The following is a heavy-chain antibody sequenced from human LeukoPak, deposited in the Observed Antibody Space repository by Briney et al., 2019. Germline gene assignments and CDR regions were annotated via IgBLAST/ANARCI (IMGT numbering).Heavy chain of an antibody. D-gene: IGHD2/OR15-2a*01. CDR1: GLTFNNYW. Sequence: GGSLRLSCTASGLTFNNYWMHWVRQAPGEGLVWVSRINSGGSGTNYADSVKGRFTISRDNAKNTLYLQMNSLGVDDTAVYYCAREGPQAEYDYWGQGTLVTVSS. CDR3: AREGPQAEYDY. V-gene: IGHV3-74*01. CDR2: INSGGSGT. J-gene: IGHJ4*02.